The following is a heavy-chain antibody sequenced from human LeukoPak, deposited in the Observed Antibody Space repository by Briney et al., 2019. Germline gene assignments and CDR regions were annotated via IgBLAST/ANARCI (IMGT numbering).Heavy chain of an antibody. CDR3: ARDCPCYYYDSSGSTKGAFDI. J-gene: IGHJ3*02. Sequence: EASVKVSCKASRYTFTSYYMHWVRQAPGQGLEWMGIINPSGGSTSYAQKFQGRVTMTRDTSTSTVYMELSSLRSEDTAVYYCARDCPCYYYDSSGSTKGAFDIWGQGTMVTVSS. D-gene: IGHD3-22*01. V-gene: IGHV1-46*01. CDR1: RYTFTSYY. CDR2: INPSGGST.